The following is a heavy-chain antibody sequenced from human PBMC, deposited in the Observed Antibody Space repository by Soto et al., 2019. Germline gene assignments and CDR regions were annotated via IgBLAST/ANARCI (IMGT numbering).Heavy chain of an antibody. CDR3: ATPGYDSSGYTYLYWDFDT. Sequence: ASVKVSCKVSGYTLTELSMHWVRQAPGKGLERKGGFDPEDGETIYAQKIQGRVTMTEDTSTKTTYKKMSSLRTEDTAVYYYATPGYDSSGYTYLYWDFDTWGQGTMVTVSS. CDR1: GYTLTELS. J-gene: IGHJ3*02. V-gene: IGHV1-24*01. CDR2: FDPEDGET. D-gene: IGHD3-22*01.